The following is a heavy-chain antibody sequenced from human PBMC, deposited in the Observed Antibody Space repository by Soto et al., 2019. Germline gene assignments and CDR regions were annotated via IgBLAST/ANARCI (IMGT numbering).Heavy chain of an antibody. D-gene: IGHD6-25*01. CDR1: GVSVNSGDYY. CDR3: ARLVQRLQGRWFGY. J-gene: IGHJ5*01. CDR2: IYYSGST. Sequence: KASETLSLTCTVSGVSVNSGDYYWRCIRQPPGKGLERIVYIYYSGSTYYNSSLKSRVTISVDTSKNKFSLKMSSVTAADTALYYCARLVQRLQGRWFGYWGQGTLVTVSS. V-gene: IGHV4-30-4*01.